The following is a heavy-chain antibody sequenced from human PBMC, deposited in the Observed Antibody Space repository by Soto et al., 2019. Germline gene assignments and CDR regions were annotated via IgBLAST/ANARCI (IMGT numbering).Heavy chain of an antibody. V-gene: IGHV4-34*01. CDR2: INHSGST. CDR1: GGSFSGYY. J-gene: IGHJ4*02. Sequence: SETLSLTCAVYGGSFSGYYWSWIRKPPGKGLEGIGEINHSGSTNYNPSLKSRVTISVDTSKNQFSLKLSSVTAADTAVYYCARGRRHQSKVQAAISPRRLYYFDYRGQGTLVTVSS. D-gene: IGHD2-2*01. CDR3: ARGRRHQSKVQAAISPRRLYYFDY.